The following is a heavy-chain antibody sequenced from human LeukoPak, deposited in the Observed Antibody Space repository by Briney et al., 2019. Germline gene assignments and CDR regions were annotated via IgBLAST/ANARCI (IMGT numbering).Heavy chain of an antibody. V-gene: IGHV4-34*01. Sequence: SETLSLTCAVYGGSFSGYDWSWIRQPPGKGLEWIGEINHSGSTNYNPSLKSRVTISVDTSKNQFSLKLSSVTAADTAVYYCARGSEAVADFDYWGQGTLVTVSS. CDR3: ARGSEAVADFDY. J-gene: IGHJ4*02. CDR2: INHSGST. D-gene: IGHD6-19*01. CDR1: GGSFSGYD.